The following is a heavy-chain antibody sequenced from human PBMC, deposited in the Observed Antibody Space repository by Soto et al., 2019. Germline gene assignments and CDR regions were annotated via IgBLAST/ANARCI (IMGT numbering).Heavy chain of an antibody. CDR1: GGSISSYY. V-gene: IGHV4-59*01. CDR3: ARERFAYCSSTSCLSYFDY. D-gene: IGHD2-2*01. CDR2: IYYSGST. Sequence: PXGTLSLTCTVSGGSISSYYWSWIRQPPGKGLEWIGYIYYSGSTNYNPSLKSRVTISVDTSKNQFSLKLSSVTAADTAVYYCARERFAYCSSTSCLSYFDYWGQGTLVTVSS. J-gene: IGHJ4*02.